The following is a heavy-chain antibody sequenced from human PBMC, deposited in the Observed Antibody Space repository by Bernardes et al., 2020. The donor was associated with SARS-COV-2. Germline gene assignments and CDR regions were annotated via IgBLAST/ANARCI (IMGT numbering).Heavy chain of an antibody. J-gene: IGHJ5*01. Sequence: RRLPCAAPGCTFRDYTLHWFRQAPGNGLEWVAVLWHDGSREYYVDSVKGRFAISRDNSNNTLYLQMNNLRVEDTALYRCATEDGEWLESWGQGTLVTVSS. CDR3: ATEDGEWLES. D-gene: IGHD4-17*01. V-gene: IGHV3-33*01. CDR1: GCTFRDYT. CDR2: LWHDGSRE.